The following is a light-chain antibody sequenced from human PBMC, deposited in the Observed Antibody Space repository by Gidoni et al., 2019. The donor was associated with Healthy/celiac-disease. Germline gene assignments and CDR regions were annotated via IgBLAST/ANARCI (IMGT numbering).Light chain of an antibody. CDR2: EDS. V-gene: IGLV2-14*01. CDR1: SSDVDGYNY. Sequence: QSALTQPASASGSPGQSITISCTGTSSDVDGYNYVSWYQQHPGKAPKLLIYEDSNRPSGVSNRFSSSKSSNTASLTISVLQAEDEADYYCSSYTSSSVVFGGGTKLTVL. CDR3: SSYTSSSVV. J-gene: IGLJ2*01.